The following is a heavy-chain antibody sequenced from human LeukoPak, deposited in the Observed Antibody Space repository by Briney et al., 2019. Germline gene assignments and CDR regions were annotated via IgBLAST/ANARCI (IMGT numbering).Heavy chain of an antibody. J-gene: IGHJ4*02. D-gene: IGHD2/OR15-2a*01. CDR3: ARDLGNRADY. V-gene: IGHV4-31*03. CDR1: GGSLSSGGYY. Sequence: SETLSLTCTVSGGSLSSGGYYWRWIRQHPGTGLEWIGYIYYSGSTYYNPSLKSRVTISVDTSKNQFSLKLSSVTAADTAVYYCARDLGNRADYWGQGTLVTVSS. CDR2: IYYSGST.